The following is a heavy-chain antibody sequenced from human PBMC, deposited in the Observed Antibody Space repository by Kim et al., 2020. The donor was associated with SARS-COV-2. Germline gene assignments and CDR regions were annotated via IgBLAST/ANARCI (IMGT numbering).Heavy chain of an antibody. CDR2: IWYDGSNK. CDR1: GFTFSSYG. J-gene: IGHJ4*02. D-gene: IGHD6-19*01. Sequence: GGSLRLSCAASGFTFSSYGMHWVRQAPGKGLEWVAVIWYDGSNKYYADSVKGRFTISRDNSKNTLYLQMNSLRAEDTAVYYCASASLGRTHKPSIAVAGTPQTLGYWGQGTLVTVSS. V-gene: IGHV3-33*01. CDR3: ASASLGRTHKPSIAVAGTPQTLGY.